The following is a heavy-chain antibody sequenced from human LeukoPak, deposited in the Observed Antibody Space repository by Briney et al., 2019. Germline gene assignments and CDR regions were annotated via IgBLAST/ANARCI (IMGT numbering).Heavy chain of an antibody. CDR3: AREGVAATDRYYYYYMDV. J-gene: IGHJ6*03. V-gene: IGHV4-59*01. Sequence: ETLSLTCTVSGGSISSYYWSWIRQPPGKGLEWIGYIYYSGSTNYNPSLKSRVTISVDTSKNQFSLKLSSVTAADTAVYYCAREGVAATDRYYYYYMDVWGKGTTVTVSS. CDR1: GGSISSYY. D-gene: IGHD2-15*01. CDR2: IYYSGST.